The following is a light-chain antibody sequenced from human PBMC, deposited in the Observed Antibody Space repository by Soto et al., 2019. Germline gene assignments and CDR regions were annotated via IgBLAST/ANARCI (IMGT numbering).Light chain of an antibody. CDR2: GNS. CDR1: SSNIGAGYD. J-gene: IGLJ1*01. CDR3: QSYDSSLSAPV. Sequence: QSVLTQPPSVSGAPGQRVTISCTGSSSNIGAGYDVHWYQQLPGTAPKLLIYGNSNRPSGVPHRFSGSKSGTSAYLAITGLQAEDEADYYCQSYDSSLSAPVFGTGTKLTVL. V-gene: IGLV1-40*01.